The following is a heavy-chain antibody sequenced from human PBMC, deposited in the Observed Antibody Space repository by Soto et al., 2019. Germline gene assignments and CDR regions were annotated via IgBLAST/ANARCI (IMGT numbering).Heavy chain of an antibody. CDR2: IWYDGSNK. D-gene: IGHD2-2*01. CDR3: ARESDIVVVPAAVDV. V-gene: IGHV3-33*01. J-gene: IGHJ6*02. Sequence: QVQLVESGGGVVQPGRSLRISCAASGFTFSSYGMHWVRQAPGKGLEWVAVIWYDGSNKYYADSVKGRFTISRDNSKNTLYLQMNSLRAEDTAVYYCARESDIVVVPAAVDVWGQGTTVTVSS. CDR1: GFTFSSYG.